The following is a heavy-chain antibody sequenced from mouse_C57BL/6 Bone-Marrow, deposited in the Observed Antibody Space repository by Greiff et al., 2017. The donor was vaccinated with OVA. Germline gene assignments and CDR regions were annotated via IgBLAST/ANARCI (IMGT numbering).Heavy chain of an antibody. CDR2: ISSGSSTI. V-gene: IGHV5-17*01. CDR3: ARQLRLLY. Sequence: DVMLVESGGGLVKPGGSLKLSCAASGFTFSDYGMHWVRQAPEKGLEWVAYISSGSSTIYYADTVKGRFTITRDNAKNTLFLQMTSLRSEDTAMYYCARQLRLLYWGQGTLVTVSA. J-gene: IGHJ3*01. D-gene: IGHD3-2*02. CDR1: GFTFSDYG.